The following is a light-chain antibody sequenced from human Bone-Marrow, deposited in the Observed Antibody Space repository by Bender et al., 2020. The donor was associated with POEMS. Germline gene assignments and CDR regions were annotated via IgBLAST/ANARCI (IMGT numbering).Light chain of an antibody. J-gene: IGLJ1*01. CDR2: DVS. CDR1: SSDVGGYNY. Sequence: QSALTQPPSASGSPGQSVTISCTGTSSDVGGYNYVSWYQQHPGKAPKLMIYDVSNRPSGVSNRFSGSKSAYTASLTISGLQAEDEADYYCSSYTSSSTPYVFGTGTKVTVL. V-gene: IGLV2-14*01. CDR3: SSYTSSSTPYV.